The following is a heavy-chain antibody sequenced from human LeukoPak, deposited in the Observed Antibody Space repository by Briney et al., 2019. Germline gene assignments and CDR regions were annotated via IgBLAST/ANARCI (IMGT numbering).Heavy chain of an antibody. CDR1: GFTFSNYW. D-gene: IGHD3-3*01. CDR2: LKQDGSEE. Sequence: QSGGSLRLSCAASGFTFSNYWMSWVRQAPGKGLEWVAILKQDGSEEYCVDSVKGRFTISRDNSKSTLYLQMGSLRVDDTAVYCCARDLSAYDLWSWGQGTLVTVSS. V-gene: IGHV3-7*01. CDR3: ARDLSAYDLWS. J-gene: IGHJ5*02.